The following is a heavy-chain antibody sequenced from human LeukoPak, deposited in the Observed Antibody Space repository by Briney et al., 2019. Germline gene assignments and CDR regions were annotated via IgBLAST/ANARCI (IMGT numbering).Heavy chain of an antibody. CDR1: GYSFTSYW. V-gene: IGHV5-51*01. Sequence: GESLKISCKGSGYSFTSYWIGWVRQMPGKGLEWMGIIYPGDSDTRYSPSFQGQVTISADKSISTAYLQWSSLKASDTAMYYCARQTYSGSYYPVFSFDYWGQGTLVTVSS. J-gene: IGHJ4*02. CDR2: IYPGDSDT. CDR3: ARQTYSGSYYPVFSFDY. D-gene: IGHD1-26*01.